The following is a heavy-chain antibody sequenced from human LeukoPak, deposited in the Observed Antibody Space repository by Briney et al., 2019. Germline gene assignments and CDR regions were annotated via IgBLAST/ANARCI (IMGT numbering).Heavy chain of an antibody. CDR2: IYTSGST. Sequence: SETLSLTCTVSGGSISSHYWSWIRQPAGKGLEWIGRIYTSGSTNYNPSLKSRVTMSVDTSKNQFSLKLSSVTAADTAVYYCARLWFGEFHTYFDYWGQGTLVSVSS. J-gene: IGHJ4*02. CDR3: ARLWFGEFHTYFDY. CDR1: GGSISSHY. V-gene: IGHV4-4*07. D-gene: IGHD3-10*01.